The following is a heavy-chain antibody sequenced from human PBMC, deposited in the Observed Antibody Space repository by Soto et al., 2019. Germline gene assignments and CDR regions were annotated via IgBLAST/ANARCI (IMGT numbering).Heavy chain of an antibody. J-gene: IGHJ6*02. D-gene: IGHD6-6*01. CDR2: IIPIFGTA. V-gene: IGHV1-69*13. Sequence: SVKVSCKASGGTFSRYAISWLRQAPGQGLEWMGGIIPIFGTANYAQKFQGRVTITADESTSTAYMELSSLRSEDTAVYYCARSVPGSRAARTDYHSYYGMDGWGQGTKVTVAS. CDR1: GGTFSRYA. CDR3: ARSVPGSRAARTDYHSYYGMDG.